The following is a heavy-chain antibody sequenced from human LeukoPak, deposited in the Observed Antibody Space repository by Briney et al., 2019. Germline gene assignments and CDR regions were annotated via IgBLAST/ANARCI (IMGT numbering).Heavy chain of an antibody. Sequence: GASVKVSCKASGYTFTSYYMHWVRQAPGQGLEWMGIINPSGGSTSYAQKFQGRVTMTRDTSTSTVYMELSSLRSEDTAVYYCARDPRWLQSWAWFDYWGQGTLVTVSS. CDR3: ARDPRWLQSWAWFDY. D-gene: IGHD5-24*01. V-gene: IGHV1-46*01. J-gene: IGHJ4*02. CDR2: INPSGGST. CDR1: GYTFTSYY.